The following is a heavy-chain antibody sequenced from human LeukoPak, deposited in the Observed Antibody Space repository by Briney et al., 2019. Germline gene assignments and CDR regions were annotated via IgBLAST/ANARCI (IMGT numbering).Heavy chain of an antibody. J-gene: IGHJ4*02. CDR2: IYQSGIT. Sequence: SETLSLTCTVSGGSISSGDYYWSWIRQHPGKGLEWIGYIYQSGITYYNPSLKSRVTISVDRSKNQFSLKLSSVTAADTAVYYCARGPHTGRHPHYYGSGSYLYYFDYWGQGTLVTVSS. D-gene: IGHD3-10*01. CDR3: ARGPHTGRHPHYYGSGSYLYYFDY. CDR1: GGSISSGDYY. V-gene: IGHV4-31*03.